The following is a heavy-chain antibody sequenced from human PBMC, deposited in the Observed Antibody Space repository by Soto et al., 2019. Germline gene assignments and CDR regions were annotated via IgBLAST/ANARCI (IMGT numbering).Heavy chain of an antibody. V-gene: IGHV1-18*04. CDR3: TRDRLRGYDNSGFYS. J-gene: IGHJ4*02. Sequence: QVQLVQSGAEVRKPGASVKVSCQGFGYSFSNYGVHWVRQAPGQGLEWMGWINPYNGNRNYAQKFQDRVTMTAVASHAPPYLQLRRLTSDETTTNYCTRDRLRGYDNSGFYSWGQGSLVTVSS. CDR2: INPYNGNR. CDR1: GYSFSNYG. D-gene: IGHD3-22*01.